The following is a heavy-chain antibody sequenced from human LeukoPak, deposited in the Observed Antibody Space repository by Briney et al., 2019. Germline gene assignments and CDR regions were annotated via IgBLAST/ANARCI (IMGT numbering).Heavy chain of an antibody. D-gene: IGHD2-2*01. Sequence: ASVKVSCKASGYTFTSYYMHWVRQAPGQGLEWMGIINLSGGSTSYAQKLQGRVTMTTDTSTSTAYMELRSLRSDDTAVYYCARKTHKSSTSWSDDAFDIWGQGTMVTVSS. J-gene: IGHJ3*02. CDR3: ARKTHKSSTSWSDDAFDI. V-gene: IGHV1-46*01. CDR2: INLSGGST. CDR1: GYTFTSYY.